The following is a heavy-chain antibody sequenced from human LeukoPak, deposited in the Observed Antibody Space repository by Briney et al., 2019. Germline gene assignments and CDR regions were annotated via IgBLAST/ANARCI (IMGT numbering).Heavy chain of an antibody. V-gene: IGHV3-7*01. CDR2: IKQDGSEK. J-gene: IGHJ4*02. CDR1: GLTFNNYW. CDR3: ARDSSGYDFDY. D-gene: IGHD3-22*01. Sequence: PGGSLRLSCAASGLTFNNYWMNWVRQAPGKGLEWVANIKQDGSEKKYVDSVKGRFTISRDNAKNSLYVQMNSLRAEDTAVYYCARDSSGYDFDYWGQGTLVTVSS.